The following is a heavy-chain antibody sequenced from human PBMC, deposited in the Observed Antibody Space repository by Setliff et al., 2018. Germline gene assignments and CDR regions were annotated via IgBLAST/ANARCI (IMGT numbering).Heavy chain of an antibody. CDR2: ISGRGDST. Sequence: LRLSCAASGFTFSSYAMTWVRQAPGKGLERVSAISGRGDSTFYEDAVKGRFTISRDNSKNTVYLEMNSLRAEDTAVYYCAKRGPYCSGGTCHYYFDYWGQGTLVTVSS. D-gene: IGHD2-15*01. CDR1: GFTFSSYA. CDR3: AKRGPYCSGGTCHYYFDY. J-gene: IGHJ4*02. V-gene: IGHV3-23*01.